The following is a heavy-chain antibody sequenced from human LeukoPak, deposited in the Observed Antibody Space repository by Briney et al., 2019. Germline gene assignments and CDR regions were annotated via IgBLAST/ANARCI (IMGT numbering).Heavy chain of an antibody. CDR3: ARSFWSDYYAFDY. Sequence: SETLSLTCTISGYSISSGFYWGWVRQPPGKGLEWIGSISHRGSADYNPSLKSRVSISLDTSKNQLSLRVSSVTAADTAVYYCARSFWSDYYAFDYWGQGTLVTVSP. V-gene: IGHV4-38-2*02. CDR1: GYSISSGFY. CDR2: ISHRGSA. D-gene: IGHD3-3*01. J-gene: IGHJ4*02.